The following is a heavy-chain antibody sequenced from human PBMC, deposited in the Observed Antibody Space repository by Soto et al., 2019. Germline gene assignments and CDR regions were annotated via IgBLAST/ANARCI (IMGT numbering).Heavy chain of an antibody. D-gene: IGHD5-12*01. Sequence: SETLSLTCTVSGGSISSSGYYWSWIRQHPGKGLEWIGYIYYSGSTYYNASLKSRVTISVDTSKNQFSLKLSSVTAADTAVYYCARVNRGGYDNNWFDPWGQGTLVTVSS. J-gene: IGHJ5*02. CDR1: GGSISSSGYY. CDR2: IYYSGST. CDR3: ARVNRGGYDNNWFDP. V-gene: IGHV4-31*03.